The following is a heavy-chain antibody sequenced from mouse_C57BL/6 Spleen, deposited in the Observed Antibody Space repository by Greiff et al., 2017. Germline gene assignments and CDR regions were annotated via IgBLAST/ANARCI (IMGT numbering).Heavy chain of an antibody. CDR1: GYTFTDYE. D-gene: IGHD1-1*01. CDR3: TRSATMVVGAWYFDV. J-gene: IGHJ1*03. Sequence: QVQLQQSGAELVRPGASVTLSCKASGYTFTDYEMHWVKQTPVHGLEWIGAIDPETGGTAYNQKFKGKAILTADKSSSTAYMELRSLTSEDSAVYYCTRSATMVVGAWYFDVGGTGTTVTVSS. CDR2: IDPETGGT. V-gene: IGHV1-15*01.